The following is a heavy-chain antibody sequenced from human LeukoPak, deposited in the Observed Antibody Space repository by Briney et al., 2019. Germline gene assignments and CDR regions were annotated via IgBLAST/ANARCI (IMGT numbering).Heavy chain of an antibody. V-gene: IGHV3-23*01. CDR2: IVHGAETT. J-gene: IGHJ4*02. CDR3: TKRDGQSFDY. Sequence: GGSVRLSCAASGFSFSTSMMSWVRRAPGQGLEWVSTIVHGAETTYYADSVRGRFTTSRDNFKDTLYLQMNSLRAEDTAIYYCTKRDGQSFDYWGQGALVTVSS. D-gene: IGHD5-24*01. CDR1: GFSFSTSM.